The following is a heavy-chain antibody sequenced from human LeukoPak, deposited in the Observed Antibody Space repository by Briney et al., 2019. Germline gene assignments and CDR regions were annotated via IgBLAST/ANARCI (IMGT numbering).Heavy chain of an antibody. CDR3: ARPGTTYYSYIMDV. CDR1: GGSVSSGSYY. CDR2: IYYSGSA. D-gene: IGHD1-1*01. Sequence: PSETLSLTCTVSGGSVSSGSYYWGWIRQPPGKGLEWIGSIYYSGSAYFNPSLRGRVTISVDTSKNQFSLNLSSVTAADTAVYYCARPGTTYYSYIMDVWGQGTTVTVSS. V-gene: IGHV4-39*01. J-gene: IGHJ6*02.